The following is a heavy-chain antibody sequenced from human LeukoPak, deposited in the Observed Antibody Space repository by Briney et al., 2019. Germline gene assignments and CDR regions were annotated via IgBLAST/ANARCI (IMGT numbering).Heavy chain of an antibody. D-gene: IGHD3/OR15-3a*01. Sequence: GESLKISCKGSGYSFTNYWIGWVRQMPGKGLEWMGNIYPGDSDAKYSPSFQGQVTISVDNSIRTAYLQWSSLKASDTAIYYCATLGLARYYYYGLDVWGQGTTVTVSS. CDR3: ATLGLARYYYYGLDV. J-gene: IGHJ6*02. CDR1: GYSFTNYW. V-gene: IGHV5-51*01. CDR2: IYPGDSDA.